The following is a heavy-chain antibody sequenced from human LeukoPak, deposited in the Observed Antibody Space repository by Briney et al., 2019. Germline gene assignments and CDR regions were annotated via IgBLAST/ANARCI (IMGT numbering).Heavy chain of an antibody. CDR1: GDSFTNW. CDR3: ARHNLWAFDM. D-gene: IGHD3-16*01. J-gene: IGHJ3*02. Sequence: GESLKISFKGSGDSFTNWIGWVRQMPGKGLDYMAIIHPTTLQTRYSPSFQGQVTISVDRSITTAYLHWSDLKASDSAIYYCARHNLWAFDMWGQGTVVTVSS. V-gene: IGHV5-51*01. CDR2: IHPTTLQT.